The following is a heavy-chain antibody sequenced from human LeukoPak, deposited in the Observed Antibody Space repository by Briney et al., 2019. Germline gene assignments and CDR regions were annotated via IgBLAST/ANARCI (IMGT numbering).Heavy chain of an antibody. CDR2: INSDGSST. V-gene: IGHV3-74*01. CDR3: STGSGHAFDI. J-gene: IGHJ3*02. D-gene: IGHD3-10*01. CDR1: GSTFSSYW. Sequence: PGGSLRLSCAASGSTFSSYWMHWVRQVPGKGLVWVSRINSDGSSTSYADSVKGRFTISRDNAKNTLYVQMNSLRAEDTAVYYRSTGSGHAFDIWGRGTMVTVSS.